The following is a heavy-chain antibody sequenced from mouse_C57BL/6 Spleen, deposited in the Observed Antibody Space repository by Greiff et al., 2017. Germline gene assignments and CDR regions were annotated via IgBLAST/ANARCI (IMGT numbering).Heavy chain of an antibody. Sequence: VQLQQSGAELARPGASVKLSCKASGYTFTSYGISWVKQRTGQGLEWIGEIYPRSGNTYYNEKFKGKATLTADKSSSTAYMERRSLTSEDSAVYFCARPITTVVAGGAMDYWGQGTSVTVSS. CDR1: GYTFTSYG. D-gene: IGHD1-1*01. CDR3: ARPITTVVAGGAMDY. V-gene: IGHV1-81*01. CDR2: IYPRSGNT. J-gene: IGHJ4*01.